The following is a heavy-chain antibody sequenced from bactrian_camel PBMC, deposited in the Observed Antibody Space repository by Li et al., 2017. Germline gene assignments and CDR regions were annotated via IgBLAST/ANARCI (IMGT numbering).Heavy chain of an antibody. CDR3: ALRGGDCSTSPSIFVY. D-gene: IGHD3*01. CDR1: RYMYDNGC. CDR2: IDRFGST. J-gene: IGHJ6*01. V-gene: IGHV3S53*01. Sequence: HVQLVESGGGSVQAGGSLRLSCAASRYMYDNGCMGWFRQAPGKEREGVATIDRFGSTTYADSVKGRFTISRDNVQNTLYTLSLQMNSLKPEDTAMYVCALRGGDCSTSPSIFVYWGQGTQVTVS.